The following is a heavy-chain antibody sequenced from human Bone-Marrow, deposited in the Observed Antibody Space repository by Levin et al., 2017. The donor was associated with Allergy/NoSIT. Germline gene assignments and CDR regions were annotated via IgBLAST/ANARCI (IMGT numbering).Heavy chain of an antibody. V-gene: IGHV4-59*01. D-gene: IGHD3-22*01. J-gene: IGHJ4*02. CDR1: GGSTNSYF. Sequence: LSQTLSLTCTVSGGSTNSYFWNWIRQSPGKGLEWIGYINYLGSTNYNPSLQSRVSISRGTSKNQFSLNLRSVTAADTAVYCCAKETDSTGYYGFDSWGQGTLVTVSS. CDR3: AKETDSTGYYGFDS. CDR2: INYLGST.